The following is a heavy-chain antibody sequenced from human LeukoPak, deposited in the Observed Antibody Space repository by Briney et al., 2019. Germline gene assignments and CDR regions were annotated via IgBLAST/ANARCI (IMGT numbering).Heavy chain of an antibody. Sequence: GGSLRLSCGASGITFSSYSMKWVGQAPGKGLEWISYISSSGSTIDYSDSVKGRFTISRDNAKNSLYLQMNTLRDQDTAVSYCARNYDSSGGDYWGQGTLVTVSS. CDR3: ARNYDSSGGDY. CDR2: ISSSGSTI. V-gene: IGHV3-48*02. J-gene: IGHJ4*02. CDR1: GITFSSYS. D-gene: IGHD3-22*01.